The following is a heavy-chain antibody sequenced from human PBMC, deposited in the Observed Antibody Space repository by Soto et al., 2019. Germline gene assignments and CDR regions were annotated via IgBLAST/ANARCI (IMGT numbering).Heavy chain of an antibody. CDR2: ISSSSSTI. CDR3: ASAPGYSSSRDYYYGMDV. D-gene: IGHD6-6*01. Sequence: EVQLVESGGGLVQPRGSLRLSCAASGFTFSSYSMNWVRQAPGKGLEWVSYISSSSSTIYYADSVKGRFTISRDNAKNSLYLQMNGLRDEDTAVYYCASAPGYSSSRDYYYGMDVWGQGTTVTVSS. CDR1: GFTFSSYS. V-gene: IGHV3-48*02. J-gene: IGHJ6*02.